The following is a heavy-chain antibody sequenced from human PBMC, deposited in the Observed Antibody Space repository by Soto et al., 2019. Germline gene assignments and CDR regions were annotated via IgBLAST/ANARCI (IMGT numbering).Heavy chain of an antibody. Sequence: PSETLSLTCAVYGGSFSGYYWSWIRQPPGKGLEWIGEINHSGSTNYNPSLKSRVTISVDTSKNQFSLKLSSVTAADTAVYYCARQPFYSSSWYSDYWGQGTLVTVSS. J-gene: IGHJ4*02. D-gene: IGHD6-13*01. CDR1: GGSFSGYY. V-gene: IGHV4-34*01. CDR3: ARQPFYSSSWYSDY. CDR2: INHSGST.